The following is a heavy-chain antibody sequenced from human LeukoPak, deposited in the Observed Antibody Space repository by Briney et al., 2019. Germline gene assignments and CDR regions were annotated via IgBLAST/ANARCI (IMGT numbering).Heavy chain of an antibody. CDR2: IIPMFGTA. V-gene: IGHV1-69*13. CDR1: GGTFSSYA. J-gene: IGHJ5*02. CDR3: ARVPYYYDSSGYLGNWFDP. D-gene: IGHD3-22*01. Sequence: ASVKVSCKASGGTFSSYAISWVRQAPGQGLEWMGGIIPMFGTANYAQKFQGRVTITADESTSTAYMELSSLRSEDTAVYYCARVPYYYDSSGYLGNWFDPWGQGTLVTVSS.